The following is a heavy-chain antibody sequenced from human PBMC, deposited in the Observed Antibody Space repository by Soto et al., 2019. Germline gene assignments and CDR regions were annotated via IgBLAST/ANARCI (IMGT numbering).Heavy chain of an antibody. V-gene: IGHV4-30-4*01. J-gene: IGHJ1*01. Sequence: SETLSLTCTVSGGSISSGDYYWSWIRQPPGKGLEWIGYIYYSGSTYYNPSLKSRVTISVDTSKNHFSLRLNSVTAADTAVYYSARQHYYDSSGYYTWNWGQGTLVTVSS. D-gene: IGHD3-22*01. CDR2: IYYSGST. CDR3: ARQHYYDSSGYYTWN. CDR1: GGSISSGDYY.